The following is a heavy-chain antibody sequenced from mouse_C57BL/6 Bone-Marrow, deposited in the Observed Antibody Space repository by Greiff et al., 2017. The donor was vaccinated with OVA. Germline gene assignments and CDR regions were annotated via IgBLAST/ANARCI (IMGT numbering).Heavy chain of an antibody. CDR2: IYPGGGYT. CDR1: GYTFTNYW. D-gene: IGHD2-1*01. J-gene: IGHJ3*01. CDR3: ARGDYGNYVY. V-gene: IGHV1-63*01. Sequence: QVQLQQSGAELVRPGTSVKMSCKASGYTFTNYWKGWAKQRPGHGLEWIGDIYPGGGYTNYNEKFKGKATLTADKSSSTAYMQFSSLTSEDSAIYYCARGDYGNYVYWGQGTLVTVSA.